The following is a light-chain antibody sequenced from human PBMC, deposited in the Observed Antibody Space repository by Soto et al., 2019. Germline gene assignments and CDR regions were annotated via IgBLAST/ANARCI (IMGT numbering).Light chain of an antibody. CDR3: QQFNSYVIT. J-gene: IGKJ5*01. CDR1: QDITSA. CDR2: AAS. Sequence: QYKSSLSASVGDRVTITCRASQDITSALAWYQQKPGKAPNLLIYAASSLKSGVPSRFSGSGSGTDFTLTISSLQPEDFATYYCQQFNSYVITFGQGTRLEIK. V-gene: IGKV1-13*02.